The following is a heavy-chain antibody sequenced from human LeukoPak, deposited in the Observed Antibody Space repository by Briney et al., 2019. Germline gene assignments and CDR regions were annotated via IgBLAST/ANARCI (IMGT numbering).Heavy chain of an antibody. CDR1: GFTFSSAW. D-gene: IGHD6-19*01. Sequence: PGGSLRLSCAASGFTFSSAWMIWVRQAPGKGLEWVGRIKSRTDGGITDYAASVKGRFTISRDDSKNTLYLQMNSLQTEDTAVYYCSTSVAGSGSPWGRGTLVTVSS. CDR3: STSVAGSGSP. V-gene: IGHV3-15*01. J-gene: IGHJ5*02. CDR2: IKSRTDGGIT.